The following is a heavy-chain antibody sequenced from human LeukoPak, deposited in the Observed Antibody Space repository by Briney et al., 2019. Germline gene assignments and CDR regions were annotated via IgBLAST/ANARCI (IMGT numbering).Heavy chain of an antibody. D-gene: IGHD2-2*01. J-gene: IGHJ4*02. CDR2: FYYSGST. V-gene: IGHV4-59*01. Sequence: SETLSLTCTVSGGSINSYYWSWIRQPPGKGLEWIGCFYYSGSTNYNPSLKSRVTISGDTSKNQFSLKLTSVTAADTAVYYCARLGGPAAVDYWGQGTLVTVSS. CDR3: ARLGGPAAVDY. CDR1: GGSINSYY.